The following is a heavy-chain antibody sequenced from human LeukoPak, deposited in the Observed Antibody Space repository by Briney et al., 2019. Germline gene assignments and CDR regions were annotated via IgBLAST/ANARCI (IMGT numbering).Heavy chain of an antibody. CDR3: ARIEDRGAAFDS. V-gene: IGHV3-74*01. CDR1: GFTFSSYL. Sequence: PGGSLRLSCAASGFTFSSYLMHWGRQVPGGGLVWVSRTNTDGRTTSYADSVKGRFTISRDNAKNMLYLQMNSLRVEDTAVYYCARIEDRGAAFDSWGQGVLVTVSS. CDR2: TNTDGRTT. J-gene: IGHJ4*02. D-gene: IGHD3-22*01.